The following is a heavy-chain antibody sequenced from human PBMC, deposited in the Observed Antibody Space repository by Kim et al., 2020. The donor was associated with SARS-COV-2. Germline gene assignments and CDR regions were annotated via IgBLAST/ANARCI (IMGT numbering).Heavy chain of an antibody. J-gene: IGHJ3*02. V-gene: IGHV3-9*01. Sequence: GGSLRLSCAASGFTFDDYAMHWVRQAPGKGLEWVSGISWNSGSIGYADSVKGRFTISRDNAKNSLYLQMNSLRAEDTALYYCAKGGEGLYSGSYYSFLWHAFDIWGQGTMVTVSS. D-gene: IGHD1-26*01. CDR2: ISWNSGSI. CDR1: GFTFDDYA. CDR3: AKGGEGLYSGSYYSFLWHAFDI.